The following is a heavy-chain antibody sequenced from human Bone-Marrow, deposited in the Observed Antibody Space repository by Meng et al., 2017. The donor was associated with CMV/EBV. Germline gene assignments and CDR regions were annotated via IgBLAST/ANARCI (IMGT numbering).Heavy chain of an antibody. D-gene: IGHD2-2*01. CDR3: ATVGKPVSRTDPDAFDV. CDR2: FDPEDGEI. V-gene: IGHV1-24*01. Sequence: ASAQVSCKASGCTFTALSRHWVRQAPGKGLEWMGGFDPEDGEIMYAQKFQGRVTMTEDTSTDTDYLELSSLTSEDTAVYFCATVGKPVSRTDPDAFDVWGQGTMVTVSS. CDR1: GCTFTALS. J-gene: IGHJ3*01.